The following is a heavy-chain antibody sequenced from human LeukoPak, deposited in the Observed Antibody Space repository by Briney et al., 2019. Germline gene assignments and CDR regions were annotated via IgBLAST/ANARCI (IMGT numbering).Heavy chain of an antibody. CDR2: IIPIFGTA. V-gene: IGHV1-69*05. CDR1: GYTFTNYY. CDR3: ARDRMDYDSRDDAFDI. D-gene: IGHD3-22*01. Sequence: ASVKVSCKASGYTFTNYYMHWVRQAPGQGLEWMGGIIPIFGTANYAQKFQGRVTITTDESTSTAYMELSSLRSEDTAVYYCARDRMDYDSRDDAFDIWGQGTMVTVSS. J-gene: IGHJ3*02.